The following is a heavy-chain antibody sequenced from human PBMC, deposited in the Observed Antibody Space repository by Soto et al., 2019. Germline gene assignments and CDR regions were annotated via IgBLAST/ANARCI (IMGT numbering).Heavy chain of an antibody. CDR3: AKIEMGWLDH. D-gene: IGHD1-26*01. J-gene: IGHJ5*02. CDR1: VFIFFSYA. Sequence: VVSLRLSCTFSVFIFFSYAISLFRQAPGKWLEWVSTISGSVGHTYYADSVKGRFVVSRDNEKNTVYLHMSSLTGKDTAVYFCAKIEMGWLDHWGQGNQVNVSS. CDR2: ISGSVGHT. V-gene: IGHV3-23*01.